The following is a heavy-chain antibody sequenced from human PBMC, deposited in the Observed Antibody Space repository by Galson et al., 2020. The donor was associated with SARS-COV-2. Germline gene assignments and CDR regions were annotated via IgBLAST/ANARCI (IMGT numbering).Heavy chain of an antibody. CDR3: ARFQDSSGWFQNWFDP. CDR2: IYYSGST. CDR1: GGSISSYY. V-gene: IGHV4-59*01. J-gene: IGHJ5*02. D-gene: IGHD6-19*01. Sequence: LSLTCTVSGGSISSYYWSWIRQPPGKGLEWIGYIYYSGSTNYNPSLKSRVTISVDTSKNQFSLKLSSVTAADTAVYYCARFQDSSGWFQNWFDPWGQGTLVTVSS.